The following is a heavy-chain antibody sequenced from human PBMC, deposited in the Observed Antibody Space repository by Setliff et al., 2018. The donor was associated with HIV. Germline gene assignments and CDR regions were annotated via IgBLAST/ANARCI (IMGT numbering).Heavy chain of an antibody. V-gene: IGHV2-5*01. J-gene: IGHJ6*02. CDR3: ARGIATAGSVDV. CDR1: GSSLSTSGVA. Sequence: GSGPTLVNPTPTLTLTCTFSGSSLSTSGVAVGWIRQPPGKALEWLALVYWNDNKRYSPSLNSRLTITKDTSKDQVVLTMTNMDPVDTGTYYCARGIATAGSVDVWGQGTAVTVSS. CDR2: VYWNDNK. D-gene: IGHD6-13*01.